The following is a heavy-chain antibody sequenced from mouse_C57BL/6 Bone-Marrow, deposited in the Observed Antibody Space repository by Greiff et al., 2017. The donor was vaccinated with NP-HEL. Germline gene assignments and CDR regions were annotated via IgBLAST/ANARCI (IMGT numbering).Heavy chain of an antibody. J-gene: IGHJ2*01. Sequence: QFQLQQSGPVLVKPVASVKLSCKASGYTFTSYDINCLQQRPGQGLAWIGWIYPRDGSTKYNEKFKGKATLTVDTSSSTAYMELHSLTSEDSAVYFCARSRRYYFDYWGQGTTLTVSS. CDR3: ARSRRYYFDY. V-gene: IGHV1-85*01. CDR1: GYTFTSYD. CDR2: IYPRDGST.